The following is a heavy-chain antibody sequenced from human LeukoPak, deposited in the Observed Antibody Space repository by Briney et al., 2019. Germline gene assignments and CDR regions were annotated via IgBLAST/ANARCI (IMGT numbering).Heavy chain of an antibody. CDR2: INPNSGGT. CDR1: GYTFTGYC. Sequence: ASVKVSCKASGYTFTGYCMHWVRQAPGQGLEWMGWINPNSGGTNYAQKFQGRVTMTRDTSISTAYMELSRLRSDDTAVYYCARDRGTNWNDRPTFDYWGQGTLVTVSS. D-gene: IGHD1-20*01. CDR3: ARDRGTNWNDRPTFDY. J-gene: IGHJ4*02. V-gene: IGHV1-2*02.